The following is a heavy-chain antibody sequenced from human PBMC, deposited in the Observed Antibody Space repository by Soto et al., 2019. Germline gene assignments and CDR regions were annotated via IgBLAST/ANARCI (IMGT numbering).Heavy chain of an antibody. CDR3: AIVDDYYGSGRTNGYNWFDP. D-gene: IGHD3-10*01. Sequence: SETLSLTCAVYGGSFSGYYWSWIRQPPGKGLEWIGEINHSGSTNYNPSLKSRVTISVDTSKNQFSLKLSSVTAADTAVYYCAIVDDYYGSGRTNGYNWFDPWGQGTLVTVSS. CDR1: GGSFSGYY. CDR2: INHSGST. J-gene: IGHJ5*02. V-gene: IGHV4-34*01.